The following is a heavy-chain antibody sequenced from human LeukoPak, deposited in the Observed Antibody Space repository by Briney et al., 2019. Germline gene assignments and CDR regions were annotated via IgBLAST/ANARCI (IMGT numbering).Heavy chain of an antibody. J-gene: IGHJ4*02. Sequence: GGSLRLSCAASGFTFSSYAMHWVRQAPGKGLEWVGRIKSKTDGGTTDYAAPVKGRFTISRDDSKNTLYLQMNSLKTEDTAVYYCTTRHYYDSSGYYYWGQGTLVTVSS. CDR1: GFTFSSYA. CDR3: TTRHYYDSSGYYY. D-gene: IGHD3-22*01. V-gene: IGHV3-15*01. CDR2: IKSKTDGGTT.